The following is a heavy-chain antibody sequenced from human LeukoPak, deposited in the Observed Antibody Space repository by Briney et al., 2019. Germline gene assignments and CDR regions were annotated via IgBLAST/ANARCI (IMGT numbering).Heavy chain of an antibody. D-gene: IGHD1-1*01. V-gene: IGHV4-38-2*01. CDR1: SYSISSGYY. CDR3: VRQLSHYSYYYYMDV. J-gene: IGHJ6*03. CDR2: IYHSGST. Sequence: PSXTLSLTCAVSSYSISSGYYWGWIRPPPGKGLEWIGAIYHSGSTYYNPSLESRVTISVDTSKNQFSLKLSSVTAADTAVYYCVRQLSHYSYYYYMDVWGKGTTVTVSS.